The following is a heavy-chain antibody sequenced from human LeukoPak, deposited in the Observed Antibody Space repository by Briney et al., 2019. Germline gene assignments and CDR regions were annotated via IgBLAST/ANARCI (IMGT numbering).Heavy chain of an antibody. J-gene: IGHJ4*02. CDR2: INTSGATT. Sequence: GGSLRLSCVASGFTFTSYGMSWVRQAPGKGLEWVSTINTSGATTYYADSVKGRFTISRDNSKNTLYLQMNSLRAEDTAVYYCAKDPSYYGSTSNNDYWGQGTLVTVSS. D-gene: IGHD3-10*01. CDR3: AKDPSYYGSTSNNDY. CDR1: GFTFTSYG. V-gene: IGHV3-23*01.